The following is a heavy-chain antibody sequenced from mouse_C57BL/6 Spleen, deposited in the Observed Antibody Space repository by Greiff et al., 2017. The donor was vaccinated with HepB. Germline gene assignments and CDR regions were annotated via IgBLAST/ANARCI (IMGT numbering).Heavy chain of an antibody. CDR1: GYAFTNYL. CDR2: INPGSGGT. CDR3: ASHYGSSHLAY. Sequence: QVQLQQSGAELVRPGTSVKVSCKASGYAFTNYLIEWVKQRPGQGLEWIGVINPGSGGTNYTEKFKGKATLTADKSSSTAYMQLSSLTSEDSAVYFCASHYGSSHLAYWGQGTLVTISA. V-gene: IGHV1-54*01. J-gene: IGHJ3*01. D-gene: IGHD1-1*01.